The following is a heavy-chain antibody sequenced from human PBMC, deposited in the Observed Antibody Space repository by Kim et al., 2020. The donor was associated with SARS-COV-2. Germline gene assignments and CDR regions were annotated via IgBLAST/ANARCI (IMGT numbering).Heavy chain of an antibody. V-gene: IGHV4-4*02. CDR1: GGSISSSNW. J-gene: IGHJ4*02. D-gene: IGHD1-1*01. CDR2: IYHSGST. CDR3: ARKKRDGYNLYYFDY. Sequence: SETLSLTCAVSGGSISSSNWWSWVRQPPGKGLEWIGEIYHSGSTNYNPSLKSRVTISVDKSKNQFSLKLSSVTAADTAVYYCARKKRDGYNLYYFDYWGQGTLVTVSS.